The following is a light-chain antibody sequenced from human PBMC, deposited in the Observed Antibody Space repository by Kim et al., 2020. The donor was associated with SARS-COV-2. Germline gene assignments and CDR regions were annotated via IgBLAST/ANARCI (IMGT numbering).Light chain of an antibody. CDR1: ALPEKQ. CDR2: KDS. V-gene: IGLV3-25*03. Sequence: VTPGHAARSTCSGDALPEKQTYWYQQKAGQAPLLLVYKDSERPSGVPGRFSGSSSGTTVTLTISGVQAEDDADYYCQSADGSGTYVFGTGTKVTVL. J-gene: IGLJ1*01. CDR3: QSADGSGTYV.